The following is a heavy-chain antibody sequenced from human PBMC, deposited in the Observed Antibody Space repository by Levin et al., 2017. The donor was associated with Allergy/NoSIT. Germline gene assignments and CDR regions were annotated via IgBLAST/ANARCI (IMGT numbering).Heavy chain of an antibody. J-gene: IGHJ4*02. CDR1: GFTFSGHG. Sequence: GGSLRLSCAASGFTFSGHGMNWVRQAPGKGLEWISYIGNSGSAIFYADSVKGRFTISRDNAKNSLFLQMNSLRDEDTAVYYCARYGSGSNLRDPFDYWGQGTLVTVSS. V-gene: IGHV3-48*02. CDR2: IGNSGSAI. D-gene: IGHD3-10*01. CDR3: ARYGSGSNLRDPFDY.